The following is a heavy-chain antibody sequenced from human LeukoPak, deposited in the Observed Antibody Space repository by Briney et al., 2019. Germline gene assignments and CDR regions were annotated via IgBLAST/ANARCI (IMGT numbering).Heavy chain of an antibody. Sequence: PSETLSLTCAVSGGSISSYYWSWIRQPAGKGLEWIGRIYTSGSTDYNPSLKSRVTMSVDTFKNQFSLKLSSVTAADTAVYYCARGRGIAAAGRYFDYWGQGTLVTVSS. CDR2: IYTSGST. D-gene: IGHD6-13*01. CDR1: GGSISSYY. J-gene: IGHJ4*02. CDR3: ARGRGIAAAGRYFDY. V-gene: IGHV4-4*07.